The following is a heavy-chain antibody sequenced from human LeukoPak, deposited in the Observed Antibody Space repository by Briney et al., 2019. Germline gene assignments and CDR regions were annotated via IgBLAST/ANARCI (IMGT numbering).Heavy chain of an antibody. J-gene: IGHJ4*02. Sequence: GGSLRLSCAASGFTFSSYSMSWVRQTPGKGLEWFSTISDSGGSTYYADSVKSRFTISRDNSKNTLYLQMNGLRAEDTAVYYCARKRERYYDSLVDYWGQGTLVTVSS. CDR1: GFTFSSYS. CDR3: ARKRERYYDSLVDY. D-gene: IGHD3-22*01. CDR2: ISDSGGST. V-gene: IGHV3-23*01.